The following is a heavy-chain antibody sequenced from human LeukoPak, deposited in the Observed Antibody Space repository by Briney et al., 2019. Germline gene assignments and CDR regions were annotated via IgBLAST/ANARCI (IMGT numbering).Heavy chain of an antibody. J-gene: IGHJ4*02. CDR2: ISAYNGNT. CDR3: ARGRGLLLWFGELSNFDY. V-gene: IGHV1-18*01. Sequence: ASVKVSCKASGYTFTSYGISWVRQAPGQGLEWMGWISAYNGNTNYAQKLQGRVTMTTDTSTSTAYMELRSLRSDDTAVHYCARGRGLLLWFGELSNFDYWGQGTLVTVSS. CDR1: GYTFTSYG. D-gene: IGHD3-10*01.